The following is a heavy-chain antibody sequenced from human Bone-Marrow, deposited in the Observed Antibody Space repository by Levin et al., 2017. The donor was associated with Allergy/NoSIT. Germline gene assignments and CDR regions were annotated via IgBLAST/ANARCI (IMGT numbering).Heavy chain of an antibody. CDR1: GFTFSSYA. V-gene: IGHV3-23*01. CDR3: VKPYPIFCSGGSCYPAGAFDI. J-gene: IGHJ3*02. CDR2: IRVSVGIT. D-gene: IGHD2-15*01. Sequence: AGGSLRLSCAASGFTFSSYAMSWVRQAPGKGLEWVSAIRVSVGITYYADSVKGRFTISRDNSKNTLYLQMNSLRAEDTAVYYCVKPYPIFCSGGSCYPAGAFDIWGQGTMVTVSS.